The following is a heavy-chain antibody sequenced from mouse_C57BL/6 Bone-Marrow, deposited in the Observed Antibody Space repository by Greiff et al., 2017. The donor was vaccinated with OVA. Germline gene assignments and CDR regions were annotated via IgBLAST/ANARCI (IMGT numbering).Heavy chain of an antibody. Sequence: QVQLQQPGAELVKPGASVKLSCKASGYTFTSYWMQWVKQRPGQGLEWIGEIDPSDSYTNYNQKFKGKATLTVDTSSSTAYMQLSSLTSEDSAVYYCARGEDGNYVAYWGQGTLVTVSA. CDR3: ARGEDGNYVAY. D-gene: IGHD2-1*01. CDR1: GYTFTSYW. J-gene: IGHJ3*01. CDR2: IDPSDSYT. V-gene: IGHV1-50*01.